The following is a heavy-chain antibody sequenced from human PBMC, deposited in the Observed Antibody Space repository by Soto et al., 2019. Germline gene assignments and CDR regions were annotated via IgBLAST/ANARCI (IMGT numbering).Heavy chain of an antibody. D-gene: IGHD3-9*01. J-gene: IGHJ6*02. V-gene: IGHV4-61*01. CDR1: VGSVSSGSYY. CDR2: IYYSGST. Sequence: SETLSLKWTVPVGSVSSGSYYWSWIRQPPGKGLEWIGYIYYSGSTNYNPSLKSRVTISVDTSKNQFSLKLSSVTAADTAVYYCALDHYDILTGTDNYYYGMDVWGQGTTVTVSS. CDR3: ALDHYDILTGTDNYYYGMDV.